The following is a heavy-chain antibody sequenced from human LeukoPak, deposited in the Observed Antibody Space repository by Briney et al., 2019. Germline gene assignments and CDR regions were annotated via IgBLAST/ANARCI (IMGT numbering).Heavy chain of an antibody. CDR1: GYTFTSYD. D-gene: IGHD4-17*01. CDR2: MNPNSGNT. V-gene: IGHV1-8*01. CDR3: ARDQMTTVTTFGY. Sequence: VSVKVSCKASGYTFTSYDINWVRQATGQGLEWMGWMNPNSGNTGYAQKFQGRVTMTRNTSISTAYMELSSLRSEDTAVYYCARDQMTTVTTFGYWGQGTLVTVSS. J-gene: IGHJ4*02.